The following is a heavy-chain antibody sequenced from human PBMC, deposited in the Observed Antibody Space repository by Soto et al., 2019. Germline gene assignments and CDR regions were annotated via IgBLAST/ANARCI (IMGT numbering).Heavy chain of an antibody. V-gene: IGHV4-39*01. Sequence: QLQLQESGPGLVKPSETLSLTCTVSGGSIGSSSYYWGWIRQPPGKGLECIGSVSYSGNTYYNPSLKSRLTISVDTSKTQFSLKLTSVSAADSAVYYCARRRGYGDALDIWGQGTMVTVSS. D-gene: IGHD5-12*01. CDR3: ARRRGYGDALDI. CDR2: VSYSGNT. J-gene: IGHJ3*02. CDR1: GGSIGSSSYY.